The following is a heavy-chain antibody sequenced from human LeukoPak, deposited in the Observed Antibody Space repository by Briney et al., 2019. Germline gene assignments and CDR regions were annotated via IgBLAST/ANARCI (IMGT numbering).Heavy chain of an antibody. J-gene: IGHJ3*02. Sequence: PGGSLRLSCTTSGFTFGDYAMSWFRQAPGKGLEWVSSISGGGTTTYYADSVKGRFTISRDNSEKTLHLQMNSLRAEDTAVYYCAKLPSQWDSLDAFDIWGQGTMVTVSS. D-gene: IGHD1-26*01. V-gene: IGHV3-23*01. CDR2: ISGGGTTT. CDR3: AKLPSQWDSLDAFDI. CDR1: GFTFGDYA.